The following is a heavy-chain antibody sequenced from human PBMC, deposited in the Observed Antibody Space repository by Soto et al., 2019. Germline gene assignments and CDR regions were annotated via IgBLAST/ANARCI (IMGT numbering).Heavy chain of an antibody. J-gene: IGHJ3*02. V-gene: IGHV4-31*03. CDR3: ARDGTGGGAFDI. CDR1: GGSISSGGYY. D-gene: IGHD1-26*01. CDR2: IYYSGST. Sequence: QVQLQESGPGLVKPSQTLSLTCIVSGGSISSGGYYWSWIRQHPGKGLEWIGYIYYSGSTYYNPSLRSRLTISGDASKNQFSLKLSSVTAADTAMYYCARDGTGGGAFDIWGQGTMVTVSS.